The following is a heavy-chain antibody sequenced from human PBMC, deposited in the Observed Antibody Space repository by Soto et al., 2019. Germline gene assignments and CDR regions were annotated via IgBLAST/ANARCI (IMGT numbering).Heavy chain of an antibody. CDR1: GFTFSSYA. D-gene: IGHD2-21*01. Sequence: GSLRLSCAASGFTFSSYAMHWVRQAPGKGLEWVAVISYDGSNKYYADSVKGRFTISRDNSKNTLYLQMNSLRAEDTAVYYCERVGHILIAFDYWGQGTLVTVSS. V-gene: IGHV3-30-3*01. CDR2: ISYDGSNK. J-gene: IGHJ4*02. CDR3: ERVGHILIAFDY.